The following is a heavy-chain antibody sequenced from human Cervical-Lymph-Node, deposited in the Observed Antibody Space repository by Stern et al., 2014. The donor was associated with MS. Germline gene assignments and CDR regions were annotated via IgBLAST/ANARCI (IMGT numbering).Heavy chain of an antibody. D-gene: IGHD6-19*01. J-gene: IGHJ6*02. CDR2: IYYSGST. V-gene: IGHV4-59*08. CDR1: GGSISSYY. Sequence: VQLLESGPGLVKPSETLSLTCTVSGGSISSYYWSWIRQPPGKGLEWIGYIYYSGSTNYNPSLKSRVTISVDTSKNQFSLKLSLVTAADTAVYYCARGSSGWKFYYYYGMDVWGQGTTVTVSS. CDR3: ARGSSGWKFYYYYGMDV.